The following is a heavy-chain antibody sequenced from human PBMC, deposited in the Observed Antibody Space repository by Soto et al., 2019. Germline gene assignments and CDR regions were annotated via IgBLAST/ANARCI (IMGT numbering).Heavy chain of an antibody. CDR3: ARFHKYSSGRVDY. J-gene: IGHJ4*02. D-gene: IGHD6-19*01. CDR2: IYYSGST. CDR1: GGSISSSSYY. Sequence: QLQLQESGPGLVKPSETLSLTCTVSGGSISSSSYYWGWIRQPPGKGLEWIGSIYYSGSTYYNPSLKSRVTISVDTSKNQFSLKLSSVTAADTAVYYCARFHKYSSGRVDYWGQGTLVTVSS. V-gene: IGHV4-39*01.